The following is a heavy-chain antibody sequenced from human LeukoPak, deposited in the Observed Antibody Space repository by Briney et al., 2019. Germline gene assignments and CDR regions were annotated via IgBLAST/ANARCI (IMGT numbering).Heavy chain of an antibody. V-gene: IGHV3-23*01. CDR1: GFTFSHYY. Sequence: GGSLRLSSAGSGFTFSHYYIDRVRQAPGKGLEWVSAISGSGGSTYYAVSVKGRFTISRDNSKNTLYLQMNSLRAEDTAVYYCAKSRDLVVVTATLYYFDYWGQGTLVTVSS. D-gene: IGHD2-21*02. CDR3: AKSRDLVVVTATLYYFDY. J-gene: IGHJ4*02. CDR2: ISGSGGST.